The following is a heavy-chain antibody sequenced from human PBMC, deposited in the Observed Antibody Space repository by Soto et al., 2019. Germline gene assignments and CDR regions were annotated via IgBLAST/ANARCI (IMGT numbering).Heavy chain of an antibody. CDR3: AREVSSFGSNHFDS. Sequence: PSETLSLTCGVSGTSIRGYYWTWIRQPPGKGLEWIGYIYYTGTTKYNPSLKSRVTISVDTSKNQFSLRLNSVTAADTAVYYCAREVSSFGSNHFDSWGQGALVTVSS. D-gene: IGHD3-10*01. V-gene: IGHV4-59*01. CDR2: IYYTGTT. J-gene: IGHJ4*02. CDR1: GTSIRGYY.